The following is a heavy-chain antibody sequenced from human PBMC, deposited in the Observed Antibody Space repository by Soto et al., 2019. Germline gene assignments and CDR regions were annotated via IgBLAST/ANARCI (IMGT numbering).Heavy chain of an antibody. Sequence: GGSLRLSCAASGFTFSSYSMNWVRQAPGKGLEWVSSISSSSSYIYYADSVKGRFTISRDNAKNSLYLQMNSLRAEDTAVYYCARALAPLHTIFGVVDSSDAFDIWGQGTMVTVSS. J-gene: IGHJ3*02. CDR2: ISSSSSYI. V-gene: IGHV3-21*01. CDR1: GFTFSSYS. CDR3: ARALAPLHTIFGVVDSSDAFDI. D-gene: IGHD3-3*01.